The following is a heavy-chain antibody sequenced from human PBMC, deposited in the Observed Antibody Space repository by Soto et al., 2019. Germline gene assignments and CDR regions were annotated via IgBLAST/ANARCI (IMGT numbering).Heavy chain of an antibody. Sequence: ASVKVSCKASGYTFTSYAMHWLRQSPGQRLEWMGWINAGNGNTKYSQKFQGRVTITRDTSASTAYMELSSLRSEDTAVYYCARDLWFGELFGYYYGMDVWGQGTTVTVS. J-gene: IGHJ6*02. CDR1: GYTFTSYA. CDR3: ARDLWFGELFGYYYGMDV. V-gene: IGHV1-3*01. CDR2: INAGNGNT. D-gene: IGHD3-10*01.